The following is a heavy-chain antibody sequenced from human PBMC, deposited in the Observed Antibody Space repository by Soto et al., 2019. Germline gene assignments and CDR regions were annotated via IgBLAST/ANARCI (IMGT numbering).Heavy chain of an antibody. Sequence: SETLSLTCTVSGGSISSYYWSWIRQPPGKGLEWIGYIYYSGSTNYNPSLKSRVTISVDTSKNQFSLKLSSVTAADTAVYYCAREYCSSTSCYHDWFDPWGREPWSPSPQ. CDR3: AREYCSSTSCYHDWFDP. J-gene: IGHJ5*02. CDR1: GGSISSYY. CDR2: IYYSGST. D-gene: IGHD2-2*01. V-gene: IGHV4-59*01.